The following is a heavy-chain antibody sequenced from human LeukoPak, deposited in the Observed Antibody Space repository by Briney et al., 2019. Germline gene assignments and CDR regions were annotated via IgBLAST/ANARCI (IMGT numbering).Heavy chain of an antibody. V-gene: IGHV3-33*01. CDR1: GFTFSSYV. J-gene: IGHJ4*02. CDR3: AREEDRSSSSGLVFDY. D-gene: IGHD6-6*01. CDR2: IWYDGSNK. Sequence: GGSLRLSCAASGFTFSSYVMHWVRQAPGKGLEWVAVIWYDGSNKYYADSVKGRFTISRDNSKNTLYLQMNSLRAEDTAVYYCAREEDRSSSSGLVFDYWGQGTLVTVSS.